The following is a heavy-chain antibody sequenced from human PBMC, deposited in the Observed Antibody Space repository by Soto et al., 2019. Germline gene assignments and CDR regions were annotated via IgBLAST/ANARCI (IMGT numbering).Heavy chain of an antibody. CDR2: IYPGDSDT. CDR3: ARLPPFGDFWSGYSAGDAPEGYYYGMDV. J-gene: IGHJ6*02. CDR1: GYSFTSYW. V-gene: IGHV5-51*01. Sequence: GESLKISCKGSGYSFTSYWIGWVRQMPGKGLEWMGIIYPGDSDTRYSPSFQGQVTISADKSISTAYLQWSSLKASDTAMYYCARLPPFGDFWSGYSAGDAPEGYYYGMDVWGQGTTVTVSS. D-gene: IGHD3-3*01.